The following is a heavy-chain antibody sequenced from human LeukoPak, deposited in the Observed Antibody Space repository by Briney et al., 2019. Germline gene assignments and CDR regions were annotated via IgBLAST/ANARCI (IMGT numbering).Heavy chain of an antibody. CDR2: ISIRSSAI. J-gene: IGHJ4*02. CDR3: ARVIGSYGDSAY. V-gene: IGHV3-48*04. D-gene: IGHD3-16*01. CDR1: GFTFKTYW. Sequence: GGSLSLSCAASGFTFKTYWLHWVRQAPGKGLEWLSYISIRSSAIYYPYPLKGQFTITRDNAKNSLYLEMDSLRAEDTAVYYCARVIGSYGDSAYWGQGTLVTVSS.